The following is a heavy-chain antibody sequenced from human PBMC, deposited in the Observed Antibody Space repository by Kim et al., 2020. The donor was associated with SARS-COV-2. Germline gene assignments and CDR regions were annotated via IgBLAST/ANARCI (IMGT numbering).Heavy chain of an antibody. V-gene: IGHV3-30*04. D-gene: IGHD2-8*02. CDR3: ATEGGAGRGGDAFDI. CDR1: GLTFSAYT. CDR2: ILYDGRT. Sequence: GGSLRLSCAASGLTFSAYTMHWVRQAPGRGLEGVAVILYDGRTFYTDSVKGRFTISRDNSKNTLYLHMNSLSAEDTAVYYCATEGGAGRGGDAFDIWGQGTMVTVSS. J-gene: IGHJ3*02.